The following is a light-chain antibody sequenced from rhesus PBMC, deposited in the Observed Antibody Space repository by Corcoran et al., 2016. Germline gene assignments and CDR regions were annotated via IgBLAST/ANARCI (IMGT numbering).Light chain of an antibody. CDR1: PSVSSA. Sequence: QVISTQSPATLSLSPGERATLTFRASPSVSSALAWYPQKPGQTPRLLIYGASRRATGIPDRFSGSGSGTEFTLTISSLEPEDFAVYYCQEYTSSPYSFGQGTKVEIK. CDR3: QEYTSSPYS. V-gene: IGKV3-53*02. CDR2: GAS. J-gene: IGKJ2*01.